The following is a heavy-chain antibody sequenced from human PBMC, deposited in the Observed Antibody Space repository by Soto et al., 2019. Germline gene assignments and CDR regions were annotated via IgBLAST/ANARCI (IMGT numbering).Heavy chain of an antibody. CDR1: GGSISSSSYY. D-gene: IGHD4-17*01. CDR2: IYYSGST. J-gene: IGHJ4*02. Sequence: SETLSLTCTVSGGSISSSSYYWGWIRQPPGKGLEWIGSIYYSGSTYYNPSLKSRVTISVDTSKNQFSLKLSSVTAADTAVYYCARAPDYGDYDYYFDYWGQGTLVTVSS. V-gene: IGHV4-39*01. CDR3: ARAPDYGDYDYYFDY.